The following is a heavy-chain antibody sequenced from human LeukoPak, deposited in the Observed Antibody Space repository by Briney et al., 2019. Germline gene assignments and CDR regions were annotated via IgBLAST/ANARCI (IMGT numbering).Heavy chain of an antibody. CDR1: GLTVSSNY. CDR2: TYSGGFT. Sequence: GGSLRLSCAVSGLTVSSNYMTWVRQAPGKGLEWVSLTYSGGFTNYADSVKGRFTISRDNSKNTLYLQMNTLRAEDTAVYYCARSPGNYFDYWGQGTLVTVSS. CDR3: ARSPGNYFDY. V-gene: IGHV3-53*01. J-gene: IGHJ4*02.